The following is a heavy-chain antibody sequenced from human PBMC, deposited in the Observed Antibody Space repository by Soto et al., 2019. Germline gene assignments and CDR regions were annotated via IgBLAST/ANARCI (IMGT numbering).Heavy chain of an antibody. CDR1: GGSINNYY. V-gene: IGHV4-59*12. CDR2: IYYSGST. CDR3: ARVALSKTGAAWFDP. Sequence: ETLSLTCTVSGGSINNYYWSWIRRPPGKGLEWIGYIYYSGSTNYNPSLKSRVTISVDTSKNQFSLNLNSVTAADTAVYFCARVALSKTGAAWFDPWGQGTLVTVSS. D-gene: IGHD7-27*01. J-gene: IGHJ5*02.